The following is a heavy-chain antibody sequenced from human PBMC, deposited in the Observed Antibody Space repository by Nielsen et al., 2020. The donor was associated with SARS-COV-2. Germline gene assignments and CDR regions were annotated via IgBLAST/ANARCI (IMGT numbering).Heavy chain of an antibody. Sequence: GGSLRLSCAASGFTFSGSAVHWVRQAPGKGLDWVAVTSYDGSMTFYADSVKGRFTISRDNSKNTLYLQMNGLRVEDTAVYYCARVGASYRNSYGLDVWGQGTTVTVSS. D-gene: IGHD3-10*01. J-gene: IGHJ6*02. V-gene: IGHV3-30*04. CDR2: TSYDGSMT. CDR3: ARVGASYRNSYGLDV. CDR1: GFTFSGSA.